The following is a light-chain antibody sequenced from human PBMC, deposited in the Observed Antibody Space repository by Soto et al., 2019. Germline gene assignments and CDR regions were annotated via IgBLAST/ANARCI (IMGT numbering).Light chain of an antibody. CDR3: QPYNNN. V-gene: IGKV1-5*01. Sequence: DIQMPQSPSTLSGSVGASVTITCRASHSITNWLAWYQQNPGKAPKVLIYDVSTLGSGVPSRFSGSGSGTEFTLTISSLQPDDFATYHCQPYNNNVGQGTKVDIK. CDR2: DVS. CDR1: HSITNW. J-gene: IGKJ2*01.